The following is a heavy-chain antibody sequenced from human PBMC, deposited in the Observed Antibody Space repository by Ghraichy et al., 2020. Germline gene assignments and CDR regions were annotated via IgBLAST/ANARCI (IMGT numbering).Heavy chain of an antibody. CDR3: ARAGRRVILSYFDY. CDR2: IYYSGST. D-gene: IGHD2-15*01. Sequence: SETLSLTCTVSGGSISSGGYYWSWIRQHPGKGLEWIGYIYYSGSTYYNPSLKSRVTISVDTSKNQFSLKLSSVTAADTAVYYCARAGRRVILSYFDYWGQGTLVTVSS. V-gene: IGHV4-31*03. J-gene: IGHJ4*02. CDR1: GGSISSGGYY.